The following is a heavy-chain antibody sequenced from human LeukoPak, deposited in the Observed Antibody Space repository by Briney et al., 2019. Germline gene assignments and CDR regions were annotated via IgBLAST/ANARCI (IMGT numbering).Heavy chain of an antibody. J-gene: IGHJ5*02. D-gene: IGHD2-15*01. CDR3: ALTGYCSGGSRYSWLNWFDP. V-gene: IGHV3-30*02. Sequence: GGSLRLSCAASGFTFSSYSMHWVRQAPGKGLEWVAFIRYDGSNKYYADSVKGRFTISRDNSKNTLYLQMNSLRAEDTAVYYCALTGYCSGGSRYSWLNWFDPWGQGTLVTVSS. CDR1: GFTFSSYS. CDR2: IRYDGSNK.